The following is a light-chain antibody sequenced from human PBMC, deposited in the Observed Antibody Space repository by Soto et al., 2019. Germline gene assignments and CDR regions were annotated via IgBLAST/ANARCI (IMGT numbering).Light chain of an antibody. V-gene: IGKV3-15*01. CDR2: GAS. CDR3: QQYNNWPPL. CDR1: QSVSSN. Sequence: EIVMTQSPATLSVSPGERATLSCRASQSVSSNLACYQQKPGQAPRLLIYGASTRATGIPARFSGSGSGTEFTLTISSLQSEDFAVYYCQQYNNWPPLFGQGTKVEIK. J-gene: IGKJ1*01.